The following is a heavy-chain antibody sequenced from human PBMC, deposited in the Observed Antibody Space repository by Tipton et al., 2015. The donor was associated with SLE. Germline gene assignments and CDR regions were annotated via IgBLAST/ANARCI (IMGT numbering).Heavy chain of an antibody. CDR2: IYPGDSDT. V-gene: IGHV5-51*01. Sequence: QLVQSGAEVKKPGESLEISCKGSGYSFTSYWIGWVRQMPGKGLEWMGIIYPGDSDTRYSPSFQGQVTISADKSISTAYLQWSSLKASDPAMYYCARQGTYDFWSGYPLGWFDPWGQGTLVTVSS. J-gene: IGHJ5*02. D-gene: IGHD3-3*01. CDR3: ARQGTYDFWSGYPLGWFDP. CDR1: GYSFTSYW.